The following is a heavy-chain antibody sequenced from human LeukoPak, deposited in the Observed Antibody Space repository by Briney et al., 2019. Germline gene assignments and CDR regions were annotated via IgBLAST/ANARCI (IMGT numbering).Heavy chain of an antibody. CDR3: ARRRVVPAAMDY. J-gene: IGHJ4*02. D-gene: IGHD2-2*01. Sequence: PSQTLSLTCTVSGGSISSGDYYWSWIRQPPGKGLEWIGYIYYSGSTNYNPSLKSRVTISVDTSKNQFSLKLSSVTAADTAVYYCARRRVVPAAMDYWGQGTLVTVSS. V-gene: IGHV4-30-4*08. CDR2: IYYSGST. CDR1: GGSISSGDYY.